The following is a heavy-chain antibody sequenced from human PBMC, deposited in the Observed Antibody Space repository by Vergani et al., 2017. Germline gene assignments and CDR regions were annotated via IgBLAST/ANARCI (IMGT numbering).Heavy chain of an antibody. D-gene: IGHD3-9*01. V-gene: IGHV3-21*01. J-gene: IGHJ3*02. CDR1: GFTFSSYS. CDR3: AKGLRYFDWLLRSDAFDI. Sequence: EVQLVESGGGLVKPGGSLRLSCAASGFTFSSYSMNWVRQAPGKGLEWVSSISSSSSYIYYADSVKGRFTISRDNAKNSLYLQMNSLRAEDTAVYYCAKGLRYFDWLLRSDAFDIWGQGTMVTVSS. CDR2: ISSSSSYI.